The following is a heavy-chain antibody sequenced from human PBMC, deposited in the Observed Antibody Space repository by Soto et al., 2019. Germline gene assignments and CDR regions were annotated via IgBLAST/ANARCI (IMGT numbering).Heavy chain of an antibody. CDR1: GFTFSSYS. CDR2: ISSSSSTI. J-gene: IGHJ4*02. CDR3: ARGEHRYGNSYYYFGY. V-gene: IGHV3-48*02. Sequence: GGSLRLSCAASGFTFSSYSMNWVRQAPGKGLEWVSYISSSSSTIYYADSVKGRFTISRDNAKNSLYLQMNSLRDEDTAVYYCARGEHRYGNSYYYFGYWGQGTLVTVSS. D-gene: IGHD3-10*01.